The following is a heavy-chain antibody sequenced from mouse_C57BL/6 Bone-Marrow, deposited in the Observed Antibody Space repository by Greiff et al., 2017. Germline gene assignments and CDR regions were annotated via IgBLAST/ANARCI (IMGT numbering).Heavy chain of an antibody. V-gene: IGHV5-17*01. D-gene: IGHD1-1*01. Sequence: EVMLVESGGGLVKPGGSLKLSCAASGFTFSDYGMHWVRQAPEKGLEWVAYISSGSSTIYYADTVKGRFTISRDNAKNTLFLQMTSLRSEDTAMYYCARKDNYYGSSYFAYWGQGTLVTVSA. CDR2: ISSGSSTI. J-gene: IGHJ3*01. CDR1: GFTFSDYG. CDR3: ARKDNYYGSSYFAY.